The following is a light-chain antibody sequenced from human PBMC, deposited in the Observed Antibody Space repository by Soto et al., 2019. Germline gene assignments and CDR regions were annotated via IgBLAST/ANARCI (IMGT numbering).Light chain of an antibody. J-gene: IGKJ2*01. Sequence: EIVMTQAPATLSVSPGERATLSCRASQSVSSNLAWYQQKPGQAPRLLIYGASTRATGIPARFSGSGSGTEFTLTISSLQSEYFAVYYCQQYNNWPLYTFGQGNKLEIK. CDR2: GAS. CDR1: QSVSSN. V-gene: IGKV3-15*01. CDR3: QQYNNWPLYT.